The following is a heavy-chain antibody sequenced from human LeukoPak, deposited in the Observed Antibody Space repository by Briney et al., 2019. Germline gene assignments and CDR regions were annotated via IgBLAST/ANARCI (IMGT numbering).Heavy chain of an antibody. Sequence: PGGSMRLSCAASGFTFSSYWMSWVRQAPGKGLEWVANIKQDGSEKYYVDSVKGRFTISRDNAKNSLYLQMNSLRAEDTAVYYCASDPIAPAINYYYYMDVWGKGTTVTVSS. D-gene: IGHD6-13*01. CDR1: GFTFSSYW. V-gene: IGHV3-7*01. J-gene: IGHJ6*03. CDR2: IKQDGSEK. CDR3: ASDPIAPAINYYYYMDV.